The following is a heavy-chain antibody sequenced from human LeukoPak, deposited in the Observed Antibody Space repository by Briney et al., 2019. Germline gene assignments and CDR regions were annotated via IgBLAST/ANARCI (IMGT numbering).Heavy chain of an antibody. CDR1: GYTFTGYY. J-gene: IGHJ4*02. Sequence: ASVKVSFKASGYTFTGYYMHWVRQAPGQGLEWMGWINPNSGGTNYAQKFQGRVTMTRDTSISTAYMELSRLRSDDTAVYYCARGYSSGWYATPRFDYWGQGTLVTVSS. V-gene: IGHV1-2*02. CDR2: INPNSGGT. CDR3: ARGYSSGWYATPRFDY. D-gene: IGHD6-19*01.